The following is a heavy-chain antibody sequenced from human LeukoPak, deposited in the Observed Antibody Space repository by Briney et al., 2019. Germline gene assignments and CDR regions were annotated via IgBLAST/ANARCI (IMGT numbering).Heavy chain of an antibody. Sequence: GGSLRLSCAASGFTFSSYSMNWVRQAPGKGLEWVSSISSSSSYIYYADSVKGRFTISRDNAKNSLYLQMNSLRAEDTAVYYCARDYRDGYNYFDYWGQGTLVTVSS. J-gene: IGHJ4*02. CDR2: ISSSSSYI. V-gene: IGHV3-21*01. CDR3: ARDYRDGYNYFDY. D-gene: IGHD5-24*01. CDR1: GFTFSSYS.